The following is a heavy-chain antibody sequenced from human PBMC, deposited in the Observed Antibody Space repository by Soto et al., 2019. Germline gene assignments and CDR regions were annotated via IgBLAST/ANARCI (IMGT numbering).Heavy chain of an antibody. CDR3: ARHHGPTTSENWFDP. Sequence: APVKVSCKASGYTFFTYDISWVRQAPGQGLEWMGWISTYSGDTKYAQKFQGRVTMTTDTSTTTAYLELRSLRSDDTAVYYCARHHGPTTSENWFDPWGQGTLVTVSS. V-gene: IGHV1-18*01. CDR2: ISTYSGDT. CDR1: GYTFFTYD. D-gene: IGHD5-12*01. J-gene: IGHJ5*02.